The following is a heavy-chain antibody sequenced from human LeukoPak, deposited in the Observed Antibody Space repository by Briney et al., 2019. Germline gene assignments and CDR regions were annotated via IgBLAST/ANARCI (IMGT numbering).Heavy chain of an antibody. D-gene: IGHD3-9*01. Sequence: ASVKVSCKASGYSFSGYYLHWVRQAPGQGLEWMGWINPNSGGTYYAQKFQGRVTMTRDTSISTAYMELSRLRSDDTAVFYCARVAHNYDLLTGYYPYLDYFDFWGQGTLVTVSS. V-gene: IGHV1-2*02. J-gene: IGHJ4*02. CDR1: GYSFSGYY. CDR3: ARVAHNYDLLTGYYPYLDYFDF. CDR2: INPNSGGT.